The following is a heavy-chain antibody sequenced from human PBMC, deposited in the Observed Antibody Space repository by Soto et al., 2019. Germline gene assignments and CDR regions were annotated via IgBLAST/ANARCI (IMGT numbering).Heavy chain of an antibody. CDR2: IFHDGTA. V-gene: IGHV4-4*02. D-gene: IGHD2-8*01. Sequence: PSKTLSLTCAVSGVSISSGNWWTWVRQTPQRGLEYIGEIFHDGTANYYPSFERRVAISLDTSKNQFSLKLTSVTAADTTIYFCARLVYDTRPNYMYFDFWGQGALVTASS. CDR3: ARLVYDTRPNYMYFDF. J-gene: IGHJ4*02. CDR1: GVSISSGNW.